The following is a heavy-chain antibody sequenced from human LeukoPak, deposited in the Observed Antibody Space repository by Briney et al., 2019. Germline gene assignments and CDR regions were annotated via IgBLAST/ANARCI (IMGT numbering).Heavy chain of an antibody. CDR3: AKRLTGAGTSPRTH. Sequence: PGGPLRLSCAASGFTFNTFAMNWVRQVPGKGLEWVSGITASGADTYYADSVRGRFTISRDNSKDTVYLQMNSLRADDTALYYCAKRLTGAGTSPRTHWGQGTLVTVSS. CDR1: GFTFNTFA. V-gene: IGHV3-23*01. D-gene: IGHD6-19*01. CDR2: ITASGADT. J-gene: IGHJ4*02.